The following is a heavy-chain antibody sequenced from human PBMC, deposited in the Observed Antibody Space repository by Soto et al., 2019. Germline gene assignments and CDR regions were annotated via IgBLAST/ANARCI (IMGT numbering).Heavy chain of an antibody. CDR1: GFTFSSFA. D-gene: IGHD6-13*01. CDR2: ISGSGGST. J-gene: IGHJ4*02. CDR3: ARGFSAGKGSTPDF. V-gene: IGHV3-23*01. Sequence: GGSLRLSCAASGFTFSSFAMSWVCQAPGKGLGWVSAISGSGGSTYSADSVKGWFTISRDNSKNTLYLQMSSLRAEDTAVYYCARGFSAGKGSTPDFWGQGSPVHVYS.